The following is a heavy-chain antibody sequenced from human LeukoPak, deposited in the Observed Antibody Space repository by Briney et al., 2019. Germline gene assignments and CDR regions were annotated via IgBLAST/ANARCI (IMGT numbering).Heavy chain of an antibody. CDR3: AKDRGLLWFGELLGWFDP. J-gene: IGHJ5*02. CDR1: GFTFSSYG. Sequence: GGSLRLSCAASGFTFSSYGMSWVRQAPGKGLEWVSAISGSGGSTYYADSVKGRFTISRDNSKNTLYLQMNSLRAEDTAVYYCAKDRGLLWFGELLGWFDPWGQGTLSPSPQ. CDR2: ISGSGGST. V-gene: IGHV3-23*01. D-gene: IGHD3-10*01.